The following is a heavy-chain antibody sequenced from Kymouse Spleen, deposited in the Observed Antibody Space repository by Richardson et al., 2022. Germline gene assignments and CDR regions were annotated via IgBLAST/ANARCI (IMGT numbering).Heavy chain of an antibody. CDR2: IKQDGSEK. CDR1: GFTFSSYW. J-gene: IGHJ4*02. D-gene: IGHD6-6*01. CDR3: ARDESSSPYYFDY. Sequence: EVQLVESGGGLVQPGGSLRLSCAASGFTFSSYWMSWVRQAPGKGLEWVANIKQDGSEKYYVDSVKGRFTISRDNAKNSLYLQMNSLRAEDTAVYYCARDESSSPYYFDYWGQGTLVTVSS. V-gene: IGHV3-7*01.